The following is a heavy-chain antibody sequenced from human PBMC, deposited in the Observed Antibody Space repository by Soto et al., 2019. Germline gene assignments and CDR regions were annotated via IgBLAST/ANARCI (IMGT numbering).Heavy chain of an antibody. D-gene: IGHD4-17*01. Sequence: GAPVKVSCKASGGTFSSYAISWVRQAPGQGLEWMGWISAYNGNTNYAQRLQGRVTMTTDTSTSTAYMELRSLRSDDTAVYYCARDTHYGDYYYYYMDVWGKGTTVTVSS. V-gene: IGHV1-18*01. CDR2: ISAYNGNT. J-gene: IGHJ6*03. CDR3: ARDTHYGDYYYYYMDV. CDR1: GGTFSSYA.